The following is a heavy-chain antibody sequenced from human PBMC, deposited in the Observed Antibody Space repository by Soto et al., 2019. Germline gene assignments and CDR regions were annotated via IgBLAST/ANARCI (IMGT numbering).Heavy chain of an antibody. CDR3: AKETLGYCSSGSCRIDY. J-gene: IGHJ4*02. CDR1: GFTFSSYA. D-gene: IGHD2-15*01. Sequence: EVQLLESGGGLVQPGGSLRLSCAASGFTFSSYAVSWVRQAPGKGLESVSTISGSGDSTYYADSVRGRFTISRDNSKNTLYLQMNSLRAEDTAVYYCAKETLGYCSSGSCRIDYWGQGTLVTVSS. V-gene: IGHV3-23*01. CDR2: ISGSGDST.